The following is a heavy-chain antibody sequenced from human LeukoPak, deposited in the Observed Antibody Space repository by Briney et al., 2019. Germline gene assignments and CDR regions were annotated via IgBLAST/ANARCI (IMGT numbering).Heavy chain of an antibody. CDR1: GFTFSSYW. CDR2: IKQDGSEK. D-gene: IGHD2-2*01. CDR3: ARGRRVPAAMGNWFDP. J-gene: IGHJ5*02. Sequence: GGSLRLSCAASGFTFSSYWMSWVRQAPGKGLEWVANIKQDGSEKYLVDSVKGRFTISRDNAKNSLCLQMNSLRGEDTAVYYCARGRRVPAAMGNWFDPWGQGTLVTVSS. V-gene: IGHV3-7*01.